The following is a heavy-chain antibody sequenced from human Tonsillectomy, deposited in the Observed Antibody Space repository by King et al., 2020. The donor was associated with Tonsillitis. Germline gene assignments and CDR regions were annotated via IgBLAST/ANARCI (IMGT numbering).Heavy chain of an antibody. J-gene: IGHJ4*02. CDR1: GFTFSNYG. CDR2: IRYDGSNK. V-gene: IGHV3-30*02. D-gene: IGHD6-13*01. Sequence: HVQLVESGGGVVQPGGSLRLSCAASGFTFSNYGMHWVRQAPGKGLEWVAFIRYDGSNKFYADSVKGRFTISRDNSKNTLYLQMNSLRVEDTAVYYCAKEDYSSSWYVDYWGQGPLVTVSS. CDR3: AKEDYSSSWYVDY.